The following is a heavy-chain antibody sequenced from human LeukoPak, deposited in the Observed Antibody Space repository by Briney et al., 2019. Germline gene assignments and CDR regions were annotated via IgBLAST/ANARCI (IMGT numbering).Heavy chain of an antibody. J-gene: IGHJ2*01. V-gene: IGHV4-4*09. CDR1: GGSISYYY. D-gene: IGHD3-3*01. CDR3: ARRGTIFGPESL. CDR2: IYTSGNT. Sequence: SETLSLPCSVSGGSISYYYWTWIRQPPGKGREWIGYIYTSGNTDYNPSLKSRVSMSLDTSKSQLSLNLSSVTAADTAVYFCARRGTIFGPESLWGRGTLVTVSS.